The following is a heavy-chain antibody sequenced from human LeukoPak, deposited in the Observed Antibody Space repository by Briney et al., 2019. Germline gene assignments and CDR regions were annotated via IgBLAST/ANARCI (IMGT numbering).Heavy chain of an antibody. CDR2: ISYDGSNK. CDR3: ARDGASSGSSSWYNGRDY. CDR1: GFTFSSYA. J-gene: IGHJ4*02. Sequence: PEGSLRLSCAASGFTFSSYAMHWVRQAPGKGLEWVAVISYDGSNKYYADSVKGRFTISRDNSKNTLYLQMNSLRAEDTAVYYCARDGASSGSSSWYNGRDYWGQGTLVTVSS. V-gene: IGHV3-30*04. D-gene: IGHD6-13*01.